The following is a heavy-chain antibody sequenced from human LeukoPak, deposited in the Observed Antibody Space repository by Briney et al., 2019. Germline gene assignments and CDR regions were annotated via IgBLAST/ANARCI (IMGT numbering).Heavy chain of an antibody. D-gene: IGHD3-3*01. CDR2: IYYSGST. CDR1: GGSISRGDYY. Sequence: SETLSLTCTVSGGSISRGDYYWSWIRQPPGKGLEWIGYIYYSGSTYYNPSLKSRVTISVDTSKSQFSLKLSSVTAADTAVYYCARGRSDFWSGYFNWFDPWGQGTLVTVSS. J-gene: IGHJ5*02. CDR3: ARGRSDFWSGYFNWFDP. V-gene: IGHV4-30-4*01.